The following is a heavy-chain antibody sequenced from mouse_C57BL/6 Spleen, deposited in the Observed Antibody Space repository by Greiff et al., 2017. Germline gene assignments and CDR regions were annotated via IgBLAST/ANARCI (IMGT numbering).Heavy chain of an antibody. D-gene: IGHD1-1*02. CDR1: GFTFSDYG. CDR2: ISSGSSTI. CDR3: ARWYHDGFAY. J-gene: IGHJ3*01. Sequence: EVKLMESGGGLVKPGGSLKLSCAASGFTFSDYGMHWVRQAPEKGLEWVAYISSGSSTIYYADTVKGRFTISRDNAKNTLFLQMTSLRSEDPAMYYCARWYHDGFAYWGQGTLVTVSA. V-gene: IGHV5-17*01.